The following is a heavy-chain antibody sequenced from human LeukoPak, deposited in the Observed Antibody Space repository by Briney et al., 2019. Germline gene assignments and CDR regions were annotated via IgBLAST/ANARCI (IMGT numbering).Heavy chain of an antibody. Sequence: SETLSLTCAVYGGSFSGYYWSWIRQPPVKGLEWIGEINHSGSTNYNPSLKSRVTISVDTSKNQFSLKQSSVTAADTAVYYCARSADYDWVYFDYWGQGTLVTVSS. D-gene: IGHD4/OR15-4a*01. J-gene: IGHJ4*02. CDR2: INHSGST. V-gene: IGHV4-34*01. CDR1: GGSFSGYY. CDR3: ARSADYDWVYFDY.